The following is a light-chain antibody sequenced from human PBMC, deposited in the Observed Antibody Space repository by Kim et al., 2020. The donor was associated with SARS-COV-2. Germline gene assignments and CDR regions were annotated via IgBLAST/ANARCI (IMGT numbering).Light chain of an antibody. Sequence: QSALTQPRSVSGSPGQSVTMSCTGTSSDVGGYNYVSWYQQHPGKAPKLMIYDVSKRPSGVSNRFSGSKSGNTASLTISGLQAEDEADYYCSSYTSSSTWVFGGGTQLTVL. CDR2: DVS. J-gene: IGLJ3*02. CDR1: SSDVGGYNY. V-gene: IGLV2-11*01. CDR3: SSYTSSSTWV.